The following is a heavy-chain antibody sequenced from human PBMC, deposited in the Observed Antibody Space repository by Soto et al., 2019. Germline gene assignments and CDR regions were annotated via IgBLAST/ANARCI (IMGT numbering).Heavy chain of an antibody. J-gene: IGHJ5*02. CDR2: INAGNGNR. Sequence: ASVKVSCKASGYTFISYGMHWVRQAPGQRLEWMGWINAGNGNRKYSPKFQGRVTITRDTSASTVYMELSSLRSEDTAVYYCARDYYDSSGYTWFDPRGQGTLVTVSS. D-gene: IGHD3-22*01. CDR1: GYTFISYG. V-gene: IGHV1-3*01. CDR3: ARDYYDSSGYTWFDP.